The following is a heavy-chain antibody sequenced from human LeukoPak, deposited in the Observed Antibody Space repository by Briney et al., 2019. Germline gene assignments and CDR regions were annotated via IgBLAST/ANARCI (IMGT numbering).Heavy chain of an antibody. CDR2: IYTSGST. D-gene: IGHD6-13*01. V-gene: IGHV4-4*07. Sequence: PSETLSLACTVSGGSISSYYWSWIRQPAGKGLEWIGRIYTSGSTSYNPSLKSRVTMSVDTSKNQFSLKLSSVTAADTAVYYCARESRYISSWYTDYWGQGTLVTVSS. CDR3: ARESRYISSWYTDY. CDR1: GGSISSYY. J-gene: IGHJ4*02.